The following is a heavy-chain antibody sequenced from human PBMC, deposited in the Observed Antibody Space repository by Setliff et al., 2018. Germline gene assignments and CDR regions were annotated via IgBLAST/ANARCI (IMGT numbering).Heavy chain of an antibody. J-gene: IGHJ4*02. V-gene: IGHV2-5*02. Sequence: SGPTLVNPTQTLTLTCTFSGFSLSTSGVGVGWIRQPPGKALEWLALIYWDDDKRYSPSLKSRLTITKDTSKNQVVLTMTNMDPVDTATYYCARCITIFGVVIPNAFDYWGRRTLVTVSS. CDR3: ARCITIFGVVIPNAFDY. D-gene: IGHD3-3*01. CDR2: IYWDDDK. CDR1: GFSLSTSGVG.